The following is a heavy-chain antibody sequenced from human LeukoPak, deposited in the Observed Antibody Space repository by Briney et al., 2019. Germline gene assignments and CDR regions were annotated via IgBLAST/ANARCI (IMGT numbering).Heavy chain of an antibody. CDR3: ARALVGAIFSYYYMDV. J-gene: IGHJ6*03. CDR1: GYTFTSYY. Sequence: GASVKVSCKASGYTFTSYYMHWVRQAPGQGLEWMGIINPSGGSTSYAQKFQGRVTMTRDTSTSTAYMELSSLRSEDTAVYYCARALVGAIFSYYYMDVWGKGTTVTVSS. CDR2: INPSGGST. D-gene: IGHD1-26*01. V-gene: IGHV1-46*01.